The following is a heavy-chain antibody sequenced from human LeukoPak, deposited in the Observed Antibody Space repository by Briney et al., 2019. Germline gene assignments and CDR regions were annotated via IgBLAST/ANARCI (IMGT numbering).Heavy chain of an antibody. J-gene: IGHJ6*04. CDR2: IYYSGST. D-gene: IGHD5-12*01. CDR1: GGSISSGGYY. CDR3: ARGGYDYYYYGMDV. Sequence: PSETLSLTCTVSGGSISSGGYYWSWIRQHPGKGLEWIGYIYYSGSTYYNPSPKSRVTISVDTPKNQFSLKLSSVTAADTAVYYCARGGYDYYYYGMDVWGKGTTVTVSS. V-gene: IGHV4-31*03.